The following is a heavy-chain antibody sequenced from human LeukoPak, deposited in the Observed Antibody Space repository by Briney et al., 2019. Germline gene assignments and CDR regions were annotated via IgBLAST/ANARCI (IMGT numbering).Heavy chain of an antibody. Sequence: GGSLRLSCAASGFTVSSNYMSWVRQAPGKGLEWVSVIYSGGSTYYADSVKGRFTISRDNSKNTLYLQMNSLRAEDTAVYYCAREMAAGNYHDAFDIWGQGTMVTVSS. CDR1: GFTVSSNY. D-gene: IGHD1-7*01. J-gene: IGHJ3*02. V-gene: IGHV3-66*01. CDR3: AREMAAGNYHDAFDI. CDR2: IYSGGST.